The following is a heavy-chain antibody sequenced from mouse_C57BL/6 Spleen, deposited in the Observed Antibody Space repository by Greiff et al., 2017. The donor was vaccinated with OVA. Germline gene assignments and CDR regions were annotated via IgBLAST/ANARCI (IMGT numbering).Heavy chain of an antibody. D-gene: IGHD2-3*01. CDR3: ARRSYGGYYGYAMGY. V-gene: IGHV1-50*01. CDR1: GYTFTSYW. J-gene: IGHJ4*01. CDR2: IDPSDSYT. Sequence: QVQLQQPGAELVKPGASVKLSCKASGYTFTSYWMQWVKQRPGQGLEWIGEIDPSDSYTNYNQKFKGKATLTVDTSSSTAYMQLSSLTSEDSAVYYCARRSYGGYYGYAMGYSGQGTSVTVSS.